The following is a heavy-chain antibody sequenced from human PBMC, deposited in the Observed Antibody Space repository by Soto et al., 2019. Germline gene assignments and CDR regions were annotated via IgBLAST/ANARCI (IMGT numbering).Heavy chain of an antibody. CDR2: IYSGGST. CDR1: GFTVSSNY. V-gene: IGHV3-53*02. J-gene: IGHJ6*02. Sequence: EVQLVETGGGLIQPGGSLRLSCAASGFTVSSNYMSWVRQAPGKGLEWVSVIYSGGSTYYTDSVKGRFTISRDNSKNTLYLQMNSLRAEDTAVYYCARDLRRGQRARSYGMDVWGQGTTVTVSS. D-gene: IGHD6-25*01. CDR3: ARDLRRGQRARSYGMDV.